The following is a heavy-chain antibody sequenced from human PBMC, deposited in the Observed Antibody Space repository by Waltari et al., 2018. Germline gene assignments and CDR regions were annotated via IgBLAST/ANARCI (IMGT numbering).Heavy chain of an antibody. CDR2: IGSDLNT. CDR3: VKDIFRWAFDI. J-gene: IGHJ3*02. D-gene: IGHD3-9*01. V-gene: IGHV3-23*01. Sequence: EVELLESGGVLVQPGGSLRLSFTTSGFTFSGNAMGWVRQAPGKGLECVSGIGSDLNTHYADSVKGRFTISRDNSKNTLYLQMNSLRAEDTALYYCVKDIFRWAFDIWGQGTMVTVSS. CDR1: GFTFSGNA.